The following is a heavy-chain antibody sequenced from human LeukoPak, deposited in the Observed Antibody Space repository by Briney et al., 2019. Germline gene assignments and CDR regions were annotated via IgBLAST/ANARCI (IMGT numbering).Heavy chain of an antibody. V-gene: IGHV4-34*01. CDR2: INHGGTT. D-gene: IGHD3-16*01. Sequence: SETLSLTCGVYGGSFSGYFWSWIRQTPGTGLEWIGDINHGGTTNYNPPLKSRVTISVDTSKNQFSLKLSSVTAADTAVYYCARDSGYYDYVWGSYIYWGQGTLVTVSS. CDR1: GGSFSGYF. CDR3: ARDSGYYDYVWGSYIY. J-gene: IGHJ4*02.